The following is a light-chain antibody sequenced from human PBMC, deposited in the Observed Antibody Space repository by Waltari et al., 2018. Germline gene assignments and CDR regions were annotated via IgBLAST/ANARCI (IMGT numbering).Light chain of an antibody. CDR2: DTS. CDR1: QSVSTY. Sequence: EIVLTQSPATLSLSPGERATLFCRASQSVSTYFAWYQQKPGQAPRRLIYDTSNRAAGIPARFTGRGSGTDFTLTISGLEPEDFAVYYCHQGSTFGQGTRLEIK. CDR3: HQGST. V-gene: IGKV3-11*01. J-gene: IGKJ5*01.